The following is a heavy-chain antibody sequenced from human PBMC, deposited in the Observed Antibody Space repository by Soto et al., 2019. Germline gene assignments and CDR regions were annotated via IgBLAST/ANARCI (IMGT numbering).Heavy chain of an antibody. D-gene: IGHD3-3*01. Sequence: ASVKVSCKASGGTFSSYTISWVRQAPGQGLEWIGRIIPILGIANYAQKFQGRVTITADTSTSTVYMELSSLTSEDTALYYCARDGWFSALRIPFGLDVWGQGTTVTVSS. J-gene: IGHJ6*02. V-gene: IGHV1-69*04. CDR2: IIPILGIA. CDR3: ARDGWFSALRIPFGLDV. CDR1: GGTFSSYT.